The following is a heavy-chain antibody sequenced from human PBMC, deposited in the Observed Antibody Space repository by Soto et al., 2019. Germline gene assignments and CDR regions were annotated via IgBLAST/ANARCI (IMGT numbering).Heavy chain of an antibody. CDR3: VKDGSSGWPYYYGMDV. CDR1: GFTFSGYG. D-gene: IGHD6-19*01. J-gene: IGHJ6*02. V-gene: IGHV3-30*18. CDR2: ISYDGSKK. Sequence: GALRLSCAASGFTFSGYGMHWVRQAPGKGLEWVAVISYDGSKKYYADSVKGRFFISRDNSKNTLYLEMSSLRAEDTAVYYCVKDGSSGWPYYYGMDVWGQGTTVTVSS.